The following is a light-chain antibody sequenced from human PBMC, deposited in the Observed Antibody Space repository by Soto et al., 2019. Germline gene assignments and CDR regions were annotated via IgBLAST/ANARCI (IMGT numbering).Light chain of an antibody. V-gene: IGLV2-23*01. J-gene: IGLJ2*01. CDR3: CSYAGSSTVV. CDR2: EAS. CDR1: SSDVGSYNL. Sequence: SALTQPASVSGSPGQSITISCTGTSSDVGSYNLVSWYQQHPGKAPKLMIYEASKRPSGVSNRFSGSKSGNMASLTISGLQAEDEADYYCCSYAGSSTVVFGGGTKLTVL.